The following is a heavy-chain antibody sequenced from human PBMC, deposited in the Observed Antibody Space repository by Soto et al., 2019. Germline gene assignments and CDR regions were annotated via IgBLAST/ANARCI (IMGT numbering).Heavy chain of an antibody. Sequence: WGSLRLSCAASGFTFISYAIIWVGQAPGKGLEWVSAISGSGGSTYYADSVKGRFTISRDNSKNTLYLQMNSLRAEDTAVYYCAKEWVTTVSYDYWGQGTLVTVSS. V-gene: IGHV3-23*01. D-gene: IGHD4-17*01. CDR2: ISGSGGST. J-gene: IGHJ4*02. CDR1: GFTFISYA. CDR3: AKEWVTTVSYDY.